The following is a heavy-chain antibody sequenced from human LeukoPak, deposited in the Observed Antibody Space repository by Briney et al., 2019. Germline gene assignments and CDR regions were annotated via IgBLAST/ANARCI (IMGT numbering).Heavy chain of an antibody. D-gene: IGHD3-16*02. CDR3: TTVRVNDYVWGSYRYSYFDY. V-gene: IGHV3-15*01. Sequence: GGSLRLSCTASGFTVTNAWMSWVRQAPGEGLEWVGRLKSISDGGTRDYAAPVKGRFTISRDSSKNTLYLQLNSLKTEDTAVYYCTTVRVNDYVWGSYRYSYFDYWGQGTLATVSS. CDR1: GFTVTNAW. CDR2: LKSISDGGTR. J-gene: IGHJ4*02.